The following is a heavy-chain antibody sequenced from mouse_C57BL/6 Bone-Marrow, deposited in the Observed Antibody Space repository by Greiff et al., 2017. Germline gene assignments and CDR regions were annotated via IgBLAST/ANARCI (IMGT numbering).Heavy chain of an antibody. CDR2: ISSGSSTI. Sequence: EVMLVESGGGLVKPGGSLKLSCAASGFTFSDYGMNWVRQAPEKGLEWVAYISSGSSTIYYADTVKGRFTISRDNAKNTLFLQMTSLRSEDTAMYYCAREGVLRYYFDYWGQGTTLTVSS. D-gene: IGHD1-1*01. J-gene: IGHJ2*01. CDR1: GFTFSDYG. V-gene: IGHV5-17*01. CDR3: AREGVLRYYFDY.